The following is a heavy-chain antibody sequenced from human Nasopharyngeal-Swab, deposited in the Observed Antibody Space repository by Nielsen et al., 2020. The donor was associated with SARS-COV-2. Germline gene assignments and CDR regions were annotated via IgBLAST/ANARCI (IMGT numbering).Heavy chain of an antibody. CDR1: GFPFSDYY. CDR2: ISSSGSTI. CDR3: ARVIPTTTVATY. Sequence: GGSLRLSCAASGFPFSDYYMSWIRQAPGKGLEWVSYISSSGSTIYYADSVKGRFTISRDNAKNSLYLQMNSLRAEDTAVYYCARVIPTTTVATYWGQGTLVTVSS. V-gene: IGHV3-11*01. J-gene: IGHJ4*02. D-gene: IGHD4-17*01.